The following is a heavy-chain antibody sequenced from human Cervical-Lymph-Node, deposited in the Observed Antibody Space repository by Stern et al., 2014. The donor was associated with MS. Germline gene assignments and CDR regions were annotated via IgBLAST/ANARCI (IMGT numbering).Heavy chain of an antibody. D-gene: IGHD3-10*01. CDR1: GGTFSSYA. CDR2: IIPIFCTA. CDR3: ASSVGELTPEAV. Sequence: VQLVQSGAEVKKPGSSVRVSCKASGGTFSSYAISWVQQAPGQGLEWMGWIIPIFCTANYAQKFQGRVTITADDSTSTAYMEVSSLRSEDTAVYYCASSVGELTPEAVWGQGTTVTVFS. V-gene: IGHV1-69*01. J-gene: IGHJ6*02.